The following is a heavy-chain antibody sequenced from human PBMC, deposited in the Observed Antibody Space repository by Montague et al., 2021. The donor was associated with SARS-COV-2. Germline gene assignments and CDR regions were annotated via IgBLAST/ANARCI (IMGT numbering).Heavy chain of an antibody. J-gene: IGHJ6*02. D-gene: IGHD3-10*01. CDR3: AREAWFGDKTSASVYYGMDV. Sequence: SETLSLTCTVSGGSISSYYWSWIRQPAGKGLEWIGRIYTSGSTNYNPSLKSRVTMSVDTSKNQFSLKLSSVTAAVTAVYYCAREAWFGDKTSASVYYGMDVWGQGTTVTVSS. CDR2: IYTSGST. V-gene: IGHV4-4*07. CDR1: GGSISSYY.